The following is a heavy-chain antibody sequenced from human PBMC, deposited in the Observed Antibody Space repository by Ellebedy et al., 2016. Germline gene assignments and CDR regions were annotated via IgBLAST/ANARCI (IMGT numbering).Heavy chain of an antibody. D-gene: IGHD6-19*01. V-gene: IGHV4-34*01. Sequence: SETLSLTCAVYGGSFSGYYWSWIRQPPGKGLEWIGEINHSGSTNYNPSLKSRVTISVDTSKNQFSLKLSSVTAADTAVYYCARHGGAVAATLGHFDYWGQGALVTVSS. CDR1: GGSFSGYY. CDR3: ARHGGAVAATLGHFDY. CDR2: INHSGST. J-gene: IGHJ4*02.